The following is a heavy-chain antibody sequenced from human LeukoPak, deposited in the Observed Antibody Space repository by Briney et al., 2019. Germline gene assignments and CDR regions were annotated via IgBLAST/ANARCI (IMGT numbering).Heavy chain of an antibody. D-gene: IGHD3-10*01. Sequence: GRSLRLSCAASGFTFDDYAMHWVRQAPGKGLERVSGISWNSGSIGYADSVKGRFTISRDNAKNSLYLQMNSLRAEDTALYYCAKGTYSGSYYNPPDYWGQGTLVTVSS. V-gene: IGHV3-9*01. CDR1: GFTFDDYA. J-gene: IGHJ4*02. CDR2: ISWNSGSI. CDR3: AKGTYSGSYYNPPDY.